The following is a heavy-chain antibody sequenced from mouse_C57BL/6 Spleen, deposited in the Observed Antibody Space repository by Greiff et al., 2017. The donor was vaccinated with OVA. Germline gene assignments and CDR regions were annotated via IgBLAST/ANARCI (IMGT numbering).Heavy chain of an antibody. J-gene: IGHJ4*01. Sequence: QVQLQQPGAELVRPGTSVKLSCKASGYTFTSYWMHWVKQRPGQGLEWIGVIDPSDSYTNYNQKFKGKATLTVDTSSSTAYMQLRILTSEDSAVYYCARAVYYDYAGVFYAMDDWGQGTSVTVSS. CDR2: IDPSDSYT. CDR3: ARAVYYDYAGVFYAMDD. D-gene: IGHD2-4*01. CDR1: GYTFTSYW. V-gene: IGHV1-59*01.